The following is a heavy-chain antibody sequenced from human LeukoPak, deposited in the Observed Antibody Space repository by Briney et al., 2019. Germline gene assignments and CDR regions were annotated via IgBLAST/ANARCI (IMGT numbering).Heavy chain of an antibody. V-gene: IGHV3-74*01. CDR1: GFTLSTYW. J-gene: IGHJ4*02. D-gene: IGHD3-22*01. CDR3: AGDRYYYDSGGFTI. CDR2: VNSDGTTT. Sequence: PGGSLRLSCAASGFTLSTYWMHWVRQVPGKRLVWVSRVNSDGTTTTYADSVQGRFTISRDNAKNTLYLQMNSLRAEDTAVYYCAGDRYYYDSGGFTIWGRGTLVTVSS.